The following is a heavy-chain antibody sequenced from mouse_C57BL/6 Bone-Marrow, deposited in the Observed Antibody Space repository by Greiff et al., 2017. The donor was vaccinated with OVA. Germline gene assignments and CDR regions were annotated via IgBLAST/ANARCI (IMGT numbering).Heavy chain of an antibody. CDR2: ISDGGSYT. CDR3: ARPFDY. J-gene: IGHJ2*01. V-gene: IGHV5-4*03. CDR1: GFTFSSYA. Sequence: EVKLMESGGGLVKPGGSLKLSCAASGFTFSSYAMSWVRQTPEKRLEWVATISDGGSYTYYTDNVKGRFTISRDNAKNNLYLQMSHLKSEDTAMYYCARPFDYWGQGTTLTVSS.